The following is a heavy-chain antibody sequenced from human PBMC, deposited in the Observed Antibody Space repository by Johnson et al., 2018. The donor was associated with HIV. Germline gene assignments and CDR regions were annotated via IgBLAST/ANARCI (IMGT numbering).Heavy chain of an antibody. J-gene: IGHJ3*02. CDR2: IDLGGSLT. CDR1: GFIFGNYW. V-gene: IGHV3-7*02. CDR3: TRAGQGAYSSSWYGTLGAFDI. Sequence: VQLVESGGALVQPGGSLRLSCATSGFIFGNYWMTWIRQAPGKGLEWVANIDLGGSLTNYVDSVKGRFIISRDNGRNSLYMQMNSLRAEDTAVYYCTRAGQGAYSSSWYGTLGAFDIWGQGTMVTVSS. D-gene: IGHD6-13*01.